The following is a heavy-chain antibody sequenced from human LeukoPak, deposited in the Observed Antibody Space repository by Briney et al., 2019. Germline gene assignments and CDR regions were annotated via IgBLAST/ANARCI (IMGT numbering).Heavy chain of an antibody. D-gene: IGHD3-10*01. Sequence: PSETLSLTCTVSGGSISSSSYYWGWVRQAPGKGLEWVSSISSSSSYIYYADSVKGRFTISRDNAKNSLYLQMNSLRAEDTAVYHCARDLLWFGELLPAFDYWGQGTLVTVSS. J-gene: IGHJ4*02. CDR2: ISSSSSYI. CDR3: ARDLLWFGELLPAFDY. V-gene: IGHV3-21*01. CDR1: GGSISSSSYY.